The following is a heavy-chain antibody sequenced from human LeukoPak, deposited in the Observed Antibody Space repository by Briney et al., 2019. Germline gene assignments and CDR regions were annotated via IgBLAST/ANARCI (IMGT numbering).Heavy chain of an antibody. D-gene: IGHD1-26*01. CDR2: INHSGST. Sequence: SETLSLTCAVYGGSFSGYYWSWIRQPPGKGLEFIAEINHSGSTNYNPSLKSRVTISVDTSKNQFSLKLSSVTAADTAVYYCARFNSGSYQHYFDYWGQGTLVTVSS. V-gene: IGHV4-34*01. CDR3: ARFNSGSYQHYFDY. J-gene: IGHJ4*02. CDR1: GGSFSGYY.